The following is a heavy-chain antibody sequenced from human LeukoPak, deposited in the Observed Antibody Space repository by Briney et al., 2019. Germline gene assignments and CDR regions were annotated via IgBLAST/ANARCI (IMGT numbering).Heavy chain of an antibody. CDR3: ASHASGWFA. CDR2: IKPDGSEK. CDR1: GFTFSDYW. J-gene: IGHJ5*02. V-gene: IGHV3-7*01. D-gene: IGHD6-19*01. Sequence: GGSLRLSCAASGFTFSDYWMSSVRQAPGKGLEWVANIKPDGSEKFYVDSVKGRFTISRDNAKDSVSLQLNSLRVEDTAVYYCASHASGWFAWGQGTLVTVSS.